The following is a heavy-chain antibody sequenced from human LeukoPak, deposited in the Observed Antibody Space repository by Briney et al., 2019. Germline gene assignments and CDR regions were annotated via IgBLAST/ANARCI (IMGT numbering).Heavy chain of an antibody. CDR1: GGSISSSSYY. V-gene: IGHV4-39*07. Sequence: SETLSLTCTVSGGSISSSSYYWGWIRQPPGKGLEWIGSIYYSGSTYYNPSLKSRVTISVDTSKNQFSLKLSSVTAADTAVYYCARENRDGYNFDYWGQGTLVTVSS. CDR2: IYYSGST. CDR3: ARENRDGYNFDY. J-gene: IGHJ4*02. D-gene: IGHD5-24*01.